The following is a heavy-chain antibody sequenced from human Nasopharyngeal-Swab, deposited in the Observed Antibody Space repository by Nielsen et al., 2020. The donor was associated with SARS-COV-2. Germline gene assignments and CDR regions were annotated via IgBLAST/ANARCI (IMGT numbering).Heavy chain of an antibody. J-gene: IGHJ6*03. D-gene: IGHD5-12*01. CDR3: ARRGASGHDQGSYYYYYYMDV. CDR2: INPSGGST. Sequence: WVRQAPGQGLEWMGIINPSGGSTSYAQKFQGRVTMTRDTSTSTVYMELSSLRSEDTAVYYCARRGASGHDQGSYYYYYYMDVWGKGTTVTVSS. V-gene: IGHV1-46*01.